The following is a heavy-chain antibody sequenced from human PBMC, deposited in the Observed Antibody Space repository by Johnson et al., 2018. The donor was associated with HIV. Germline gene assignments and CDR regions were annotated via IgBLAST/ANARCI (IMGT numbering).Heavy chain of an antibody. CDR2: IYSSGTT. V-gene: IGHV3-66*02. CDR1: GFSVSNTY. D-gene: IGHD4-11*01. CDR3: ARDSRYNNYGGGSVGAFDI. Sequence: VHLVESGGGFVQPGGSLRLSCGASGFSVSNTYMNWVRQAPGKGLEWVSVIYSSGTTDYADSVQGRFTISRDNSKNTLYLQMNSLRTEDTAVYYCARDSRYNNYGGGSVGAFDIWGQGTMVTVSS. J-gene: IGHJ3*02.